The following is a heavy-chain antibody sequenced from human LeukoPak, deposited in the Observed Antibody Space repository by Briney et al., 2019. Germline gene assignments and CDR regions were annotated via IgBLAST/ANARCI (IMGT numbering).Heavy chain of an antibody. Sequence: GGSLRLSCAASGFTFSGYSMTWVRQAPGKGLEWVSLIASNGGNTYYADSVKGRFTISRDNSKNTLYLQMNSLRAEDTAVYHCAKGYRYFDYWGQGTLVTVSS. J-gene: IGHJ4*02. D-gene: IGHD3-16*02. CDR2: IASNGGNT. CDR3: AKGYRYFDY. V-gene: IGHV3-23*01. CDR1: GFTFSGYS.